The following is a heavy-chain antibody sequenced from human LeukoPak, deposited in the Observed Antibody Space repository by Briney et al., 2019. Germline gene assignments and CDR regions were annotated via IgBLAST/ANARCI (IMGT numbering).Heavy chain of an antibody. CDR1: GFTFSNAW. CDR3: KTRGNIVVVLADPTNWFDP. D-gene: IGHD2-15*01. CDR2: IKIKIVGVTT. V-gene: IGHV3-15*01. Sequence: GRSLRLAWAASGFTFSNAWMSWVRQAPGEGLEWVVLIKIKIVGVTTDYAAPVKGRFTISRDDSTDTQYLQMTSLKTKDTAMYYCKTRGNIVVVLADPTNWFDPWGQGTLVTVSA. J-gene: IGHJ5*02.